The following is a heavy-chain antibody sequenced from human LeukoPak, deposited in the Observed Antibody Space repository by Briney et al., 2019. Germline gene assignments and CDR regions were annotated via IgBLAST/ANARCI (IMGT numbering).Heavy chain of an antibody. CDR3: ARDTYYDFWSGYTDPSGDY. Sequence: SETLSLTCTVSGGSISSGGYYWSWIRQPPGKGLEWIGYIYHSGSTYYNPSLKSRVTISVDRSKNQFSLKLSSVTAADTAVYYCARDTYYDFWSGYTDPSGDYWGQGALVTVSS. J-gene: IGHJ4*02. CDR1: GGSISSGGYY. CDR2: IYHSGST. D-gene: IGHD3-3*01. V-gene: IGHV4-30-2*01.